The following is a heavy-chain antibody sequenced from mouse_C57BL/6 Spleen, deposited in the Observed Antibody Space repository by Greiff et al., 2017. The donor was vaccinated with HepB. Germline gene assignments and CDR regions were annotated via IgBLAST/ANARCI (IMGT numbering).Heavy chain of an antibody. V-gene: IGHV1-15*01. CDR1: GYTFTDYE. Sequence: QVQLQQSGAELVRPGASVTLSCKASGYTFTDYEMHWVKQTPVHGLEWIGAIDPETGGTAYNQKFKGKAILTADKSSSTAYMELRSLTSEDSAVYYCTRYDGSISAWFAYWGQGTLVTVSA. J-gene: IGHJ3*01. CDR3: TRYDGSISAWFAY. CDR2: IDPETGGT. D-gene: IGHD1-1*01.